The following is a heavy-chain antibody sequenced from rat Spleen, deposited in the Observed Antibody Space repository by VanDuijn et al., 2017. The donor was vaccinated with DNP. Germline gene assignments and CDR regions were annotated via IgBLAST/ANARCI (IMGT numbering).Heavy chain of an antibody. CDR2: MWTGGAT. V-gene: IGHV2-30*01. D-gene: IGHD1-10*01. CDR1: GFSLTSYN. Sequence: QVQLKESGPGLVKPSQTLSLTCTVSGFSLTSYNVHWVRQSAGKGLEWMGGMWTGGATDYNSALKSRLSISRDTSKSQVFLKMNSLQTEDTAMYFCASGTTTWFAYWGQGTLVTVSS. CDR3: ASGTTTWFAY. J-gene: IGHJ3*01.